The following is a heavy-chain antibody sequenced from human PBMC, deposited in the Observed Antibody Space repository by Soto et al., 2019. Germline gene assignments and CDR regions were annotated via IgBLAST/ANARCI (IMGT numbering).Heavy chain of an antibody. J-gene: IGHJ3*02. V-gene: IGHV3-30*18. D-gene: IGHD6-19*01. CDR2: ISYDGSNK. CDR1: GFTFSSYG. CDR3: AKDTGIWYSSGGRDAFDI. Sequence: PGGSPRLSCAASGFTFSSYGMHWVRQAPGKGLEWVAVISYDGSNKYYADSVKGRFTISRDNSKNTLYLQMNSLRAEDTAVYYCAKDTGIWYSSGGRDAFDIWGQGTMVTVSS.